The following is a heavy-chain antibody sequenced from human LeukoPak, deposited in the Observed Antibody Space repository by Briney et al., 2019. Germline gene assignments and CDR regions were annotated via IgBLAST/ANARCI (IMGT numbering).Heavy chain of an antibody. V-gene: IGHV1-2*06. CDR2: LNPNTGHA. D-gene: IGHD5-24*01. CDR1: AYDFTGYH. J-gene: IGHJ4*02. Sequence: ASVKVSCKVVAYDFTGYHIHWVRQAPGQGPEWMGRLNPNTGHAVYAFKFQGRVTMTRDTSINTAYMEVTRLTSDDTALYYCAKDRDGADRIVLWGQGTLVTVSS. CDR3: AKDRDGADRIVL.